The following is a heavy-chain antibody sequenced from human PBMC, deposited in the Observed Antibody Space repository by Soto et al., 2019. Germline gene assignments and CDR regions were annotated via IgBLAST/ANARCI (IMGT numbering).Heavy chain of an antibody. D-gene: IGHD6-6*01. CDR2: INIGGDT. J-gene: IGHJ5*02. CDR3: VRGEMRSSSGHTWFDT. CDR1: GFTVRSYE. V-gene: IGHV3-13*01. Sequence: GESLKISCAASGFTVRSYEMHWVRQGTGKGLEWVSRINIGGDTFYSGSVKGRFTVSREDARNSAYLQMDSLRVGDTAVYYCVRGEMRSSSGHTWFDTWGQGVLVTVSS.